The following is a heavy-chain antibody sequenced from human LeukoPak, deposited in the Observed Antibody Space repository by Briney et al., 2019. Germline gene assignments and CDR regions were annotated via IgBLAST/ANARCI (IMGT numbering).Heavy chain of an antibody. V-gene: IGHV4-59*11. Sequence: PSETLSLTCTVSGGSLSSHYWSWIRQPPGKGLEWMGYIYYSGITNYNPSLKSRVTISVDASKNQFSLKLSSVTAADTAVYYCARESYDILTGYYRTPTGGKWFAPWGQGTLVTVSS. CDR1: GGSLSSHY. CDR2: IYYSGIT. CDR3: ARESYDILTGYYRTPTGGKWFAP. J-gene: IGHJ5*02. D-gene: IGHD3-9*01.